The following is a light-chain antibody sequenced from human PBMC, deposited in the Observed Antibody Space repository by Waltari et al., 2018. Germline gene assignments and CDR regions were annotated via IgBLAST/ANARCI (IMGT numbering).Light chain of an antibody. CDR2: EVN. V-gene: IGLV2-14*01. CDR1: STAVGGYNR. J-gene: IGLJ1*01. Sequence: QSALTQPASVSGSPGQSITISCPGTSTAVGGYNRVSWYQQYPGKAPKLMIYEVNNRPSGVSNRFSGSKSGNTASLTISGLQAEDEADYYCCSYTSGTTRYVFGTGTGVTV. CDR3: CSYTSGTTRYV.